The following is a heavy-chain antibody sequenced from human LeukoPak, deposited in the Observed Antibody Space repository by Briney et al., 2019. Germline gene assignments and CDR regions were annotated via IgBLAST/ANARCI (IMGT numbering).Heavy chain of an antibody. D-gene: IGHD3-10*01. CDR3: ARDSASDYHDH. CDR1: GFTFSSYW. CDR2: IKSDGSST. V-gene: IGHV3-74*01. Sequence: SGGSLRLPCAASGFTFSSYWMHWVRQAPGKGLVWVSRIKSDGSSTNYADSVKGRFTISRDNAKNTLYLQMNSLRADDTAVYYCARDSASDYHDHCGQGTLVTVSS. J-gene: IGHJ4*02.